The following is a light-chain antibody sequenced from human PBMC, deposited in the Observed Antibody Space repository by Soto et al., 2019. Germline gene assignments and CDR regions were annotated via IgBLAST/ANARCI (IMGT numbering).Light chain of an antibody. J-gene: IGKJ1*01. CDR3: QQSYSTPPT. Sequence: EIVLTQYPATLSLSPGERAALSCRSSQSVSSYLAWYQQKPGQAPRLLIYDASTRATGIPARFSGSGSGTDFTLTISSLQPEDFATYYCQQSYSTPPTFGQVTKVDIK. CDR2: DAS. CDR1: QSVSSY. V-gene: IGKV3-11*01.